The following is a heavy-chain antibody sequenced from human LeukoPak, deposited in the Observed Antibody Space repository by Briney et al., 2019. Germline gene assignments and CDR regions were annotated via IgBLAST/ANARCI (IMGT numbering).Heavy chain of an antibody. CDR1: GFNVSSSH. V-gene: IGHV3-66*01. D-gene: IGHD2-2*01. CDR2: LYRGGNA. Sequence: GGSLRLSCEASGFNVSSSHMNWVRQAPGKGLEWVSVLYRGGNAYYGDSVKGRFTISRDNSKNTLYLQMNSLRVDDTAVYYCATGGAAAVLTIGFFQHWGQGTLVIVSS. J-gene: IGHJ1*01. CDR3: ATGGAAAVLTIGFFQH.